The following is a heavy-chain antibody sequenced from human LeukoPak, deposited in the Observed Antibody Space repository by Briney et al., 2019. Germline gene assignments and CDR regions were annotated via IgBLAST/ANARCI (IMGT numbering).Heavy chain of an antibody. Sequence: SETLSLTCAVYGGSFSGYYWSWIRQPPGKGLEWIGEINHSGSTNYNPSLKSRVTISVDTSKNQFSLKLSSVTAPDTAVYYCARSARGVKINDYWGQGTLVTVSS. CDR1: GGSFSGYY. CDR2: INHSGST. J-gene: IGHJ4*02. CDR3: ARSARGVKINDY. D-gene: IGHD3-10*01. V-gene: IGHV4-34*01.